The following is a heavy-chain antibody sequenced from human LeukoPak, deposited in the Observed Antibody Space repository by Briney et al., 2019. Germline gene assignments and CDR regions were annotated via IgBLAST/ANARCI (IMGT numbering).Heavy chain of an antibody. V-gene: IGHV4-34*01. CDR1: GGSFSGYY. CDR2: INHSGST. J-gene: IGHJ4*02. Sequence: ASETLSLTCAVYGGSFSGYYWSWIRQPPGKGLEWIGEINHSGSTNYNPSLKSRVTILVDTSKNQFSLKLSSVTAADTAVYYCAREVAGIVVVVAAVRPSKHFDYWGQGTLVTVSS. D-gene: IGHD2-15*01. CDR3: AREVAGIVVVVAAVRPSKHFDY.